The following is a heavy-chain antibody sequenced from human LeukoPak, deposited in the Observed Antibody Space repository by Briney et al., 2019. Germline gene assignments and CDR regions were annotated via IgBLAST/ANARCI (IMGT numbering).Heavy chain of an antibody. Sequence: GGSPRLSCAASGFTFRSYVMSWVRQVPGKGLEWVSAITGDGGGTNHADSVKGRFTISRDNSKNTLYLQMNSLRAEDTAVYYCAKETSSGNFVTLDCWGRGTLVTVSS. D-gene: IGHD1-26*01. CDR1: GFTFRSYV. V-gene: IGHV3-23*01. CDR3: AKETSSGNFVTLDC. CDR2: ITGDGGGT. J-gene: IGHJ4*02.